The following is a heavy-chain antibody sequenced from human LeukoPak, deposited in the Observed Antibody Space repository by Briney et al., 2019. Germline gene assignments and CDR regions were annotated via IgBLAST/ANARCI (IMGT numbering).Heavy chain of an antibody. Sequence: GASVKVSCKASGYTFTGYYMHWVRQAPGQGLEWMGWINPNSGGTNYAQKFQGRVTMTRDTSISTAYMELSRLRSDDTAVYYCARHMIWDEYSSSSPSYYYYYYMDVWGKGTTVTVSS. CDR1: GYTFTGYY. CDR2: INPNSGGT. V-gene: IGHV1-2*02. D-gene: IGHD6-6*01. CDR3: ARHMIWDEYSSSSPSYYYYYYMDV. J-gene: IGHJ6*03.